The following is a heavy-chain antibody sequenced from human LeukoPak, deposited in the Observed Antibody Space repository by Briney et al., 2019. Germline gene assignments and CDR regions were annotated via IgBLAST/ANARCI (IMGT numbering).Heavy chain of an antibody. V-gene: IGHV1-3*01. Sequence: ASVKVSCKASGYTFTTSTMHWARQVPGQRLEWMGCINVGNDNTEFSERFQGRVTNTRDTSASTVYMELNSLTSEDTAVYYCAKGYNYGSWRVDYWGQGTLVTVSS. CDR1: GYTFTTST. CDR2: INVGNDNT. CDR3: AKGYNYGSWRVDY. D-gene: IGHD3-10*01. J-gene: IGHJ4*02.